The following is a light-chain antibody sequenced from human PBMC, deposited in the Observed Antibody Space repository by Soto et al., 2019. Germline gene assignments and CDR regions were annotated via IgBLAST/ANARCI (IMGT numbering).Light chain of an antibody. Sequence: DIQMTQSPSTLSASVGDIVTITCRAIQTISSWLAWYQQKPGKAPKLLIYKASTLESGVPSRFSGSGSGTEFTLTISSLQPGDFATYYCQQYKSYWYTFGQGTKLEIK. J-gene: IGKJ2*01. CDR2: KAS. CDR3: QQYKSYWYT. V-gene: IGKV1-5*03. CDR1: QTISSW.